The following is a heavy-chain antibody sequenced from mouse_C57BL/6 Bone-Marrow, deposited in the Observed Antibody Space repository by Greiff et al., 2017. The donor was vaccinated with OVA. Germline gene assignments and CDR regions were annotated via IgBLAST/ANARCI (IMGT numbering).Heavy chain of an antibody. CDR3: ARVNGGGDY. J-gene: IGHJ2*01. Sequence: QVQLKESGAELARPGASVKLSCKASGYTFTSYGISWVKQRPGQGLEWIGEIYPRSGNTYYNEKFKGKATLTADKSSSTAYMELRSLTSEDSAVYFCARVNGGGDYWGQGTTLTVSS. D-gene: IGHD2-13*01. V-gene: IGHV1-81*01. CDR1: GYTFTSYG. CDR2: IYPRSGNT.